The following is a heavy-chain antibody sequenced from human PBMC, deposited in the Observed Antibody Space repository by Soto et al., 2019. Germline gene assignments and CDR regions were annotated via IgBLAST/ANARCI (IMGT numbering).Heavy chain of an antibody. CDR2: IYSDGRT. CDR3: AREAAAAGPIDY. V-gene: IGHV3-53*01. D-gene: IGHD6-13*01. J-gene: IGHJ4*02. CDR1: GFTVSSNY. Sequence: GGSLRLSCAASGFTVSSNYMNWVRQAPGKGLEWVSIIYSDGRTYYADSVKGRATISRDNSKNTLYLQMNSLRAEDTAVYYCAREAAAAGPIDYWGQGTLVTVSS.